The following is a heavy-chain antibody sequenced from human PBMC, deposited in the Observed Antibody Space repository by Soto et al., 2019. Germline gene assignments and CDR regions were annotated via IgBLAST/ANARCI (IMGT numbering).Heavy chain of an antibody. D-gene: IGHD6-6*01. CDR2: IYYSGST. J-gene: IGHJ6*02. Sequence: SETLSLTCTVSGGSISSYYWSWIRQPPGKGLEWIGYIYYSGSTNYNPSLKSRVTISVDTSKNQFSLKLSSVTAADTAVYYCARDSPEYSSSSPNGMDVWGHGTTVTVSS. CDR1: GGSISSYY. CDR3: ARDSPEYSSSSPNGMDV. V-gene: IGHV4-59*01.